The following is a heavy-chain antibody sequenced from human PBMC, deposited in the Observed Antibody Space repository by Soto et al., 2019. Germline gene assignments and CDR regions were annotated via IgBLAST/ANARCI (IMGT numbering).Heavy chain of an antibody. CDR2: INAGNGNT. D-gene: IGHD3-16*01. Sequence: ASVKVSCKAGGYNFTSYAMHWVRQAPGQRLEWMGWINAGNGNTKYSQKFQGRVTITRDTSASTAYMELSSLRSEDTAVYYCANALGLYYFDYWGQGTLVTVSS. V-gene: IGHV1-3*01. J-gene: IGHJ4*02. CDR3: ANALGLYYFDY. CDR1: GYNFTSYA.